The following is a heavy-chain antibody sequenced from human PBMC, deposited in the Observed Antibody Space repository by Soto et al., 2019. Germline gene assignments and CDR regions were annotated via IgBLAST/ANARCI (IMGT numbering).Heavy chain of an antibody. CDR1: GNSLPRYG. CDR3: ATSGEDWYVDY. Sequence: QVQLEQSGAEVKKPGASVKVSCKASGNSLPRYGISWVRQVTVQGPEWMGWISGYTGNTNYGQTVLGIVSMTTATRTNTAYIGLRSLAPAVTDVYYCATSGEDWYVDYWGRGTLVTVSS. D-gene: IGHD1-26*01. J-gene: IGHJ2*01. V-gene: IGHV1-18*01. CDR2: ISGYTGNT.